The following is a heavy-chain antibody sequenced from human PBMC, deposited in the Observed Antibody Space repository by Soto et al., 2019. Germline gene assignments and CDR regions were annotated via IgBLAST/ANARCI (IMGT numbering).Heavy chain of an antibody. CDR1: GFTFTSSA. CDR3: AATYDILTGGYYYYGMDV. Sequence: ASVKVSCRASGFTFTSSAVQWVRQARGQRREWIGWIVVGSGNTNYAQKFQERDTITRDMSTSTAYMEMSSLRSEDTAVYYCAATYDILTGGYYYYGMDVWGQGTTVTVSS. V-gene: IGHV1-58*01. CDR2: IVVGSGNT. D-gene: IGHD3-9*01. J-gene: IGHJ6*01.